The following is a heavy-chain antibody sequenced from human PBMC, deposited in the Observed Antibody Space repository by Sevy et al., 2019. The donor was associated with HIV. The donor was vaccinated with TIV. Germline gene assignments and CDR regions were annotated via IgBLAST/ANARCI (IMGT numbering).Heavy chain of an antibody. CDR1: GFTFGDYA. J-gene: IGHJ4*02. D-gene: IGHD1-1*01. CDR2: LKHKAYGGTL. Sequence: GGSLRLSCTGSGFTFGDYAMSWVRQAPGKVLEWVAFLKHKAYGGTLDYAASVKGRFSISRDDSKSIAHLQMNDLKTEDTAIYYCTRWKGAQHIFDYWGQGALVTVSS. V-gene: IGHV3-49*04. CDR3: TRWKGAQHIFDY.